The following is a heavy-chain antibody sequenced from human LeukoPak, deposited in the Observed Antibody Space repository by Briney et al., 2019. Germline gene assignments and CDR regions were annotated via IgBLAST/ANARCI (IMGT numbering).Heavy chain of an antibody. CDR3: ASTSSWCGGREWAHYFDY. CDR2: VSDGGGNT. D-gene: IGHD6-13*01. Sequence: PGGSLRLSCVASGFTFSTYAMIWVRRPPGKGPEWVSAVSDGGGNTYYADSVKGRFTISKDNSKNTVYPQMNSLRIEDAAVYYCASTSSWCGGREWAHYFDYWGQGTLVTVSS. CDR1: GFTFSTYA. V-gene: IGHV3-23*01. J-gene: IGHJ4*02.